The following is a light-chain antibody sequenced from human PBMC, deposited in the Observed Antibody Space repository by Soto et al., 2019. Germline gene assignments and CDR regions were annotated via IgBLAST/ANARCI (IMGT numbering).Light chain of an antibody. V-gene: IGKV3-15*01. CDR2: DAS. J-gene: IGKJ2*01. CDR1: QTIDNT. Sequence: EIVLTQSPATLSLSPGERATLSFRASQTIDNTLAWYQRKPGQAPRLLIYDASTRATGVPARFSGSGSGTDFTLTISSLQSEDFAVYYCQHYNYWPYTFGQGTKVDIK. CDR3: QHYNYWPYT.